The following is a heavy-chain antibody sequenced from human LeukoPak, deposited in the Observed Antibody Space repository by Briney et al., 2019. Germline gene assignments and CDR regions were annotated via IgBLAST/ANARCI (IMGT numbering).Heavy chain of an antibody. D-gene: IGHD4-17*01. CDR1: GFTFSSYG. Sequence: HPGRSLRLSCAASGFTFSSYGMHWVRQAPGKGLERVAVIWYDGSNKYYADSVKGRFTIPRDNSKNTLYLQMNSLRAEDTAVYYCAKDSTVTTLDYWGQGTLVTVSS. V-gene: IGHV3-33*06. CDR3: AKDSTVTTLDY. CDR2: IWYDGSNK. J-gene: IGHJ4*02.